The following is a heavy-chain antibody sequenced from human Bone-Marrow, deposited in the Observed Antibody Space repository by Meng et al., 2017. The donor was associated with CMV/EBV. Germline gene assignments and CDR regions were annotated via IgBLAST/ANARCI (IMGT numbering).Heavy chain of an antibody. V-gene: IGHV1-2*02. CDR2: INPNSGGT. CDR3: ARNRITMVRGVIIHFDY. Sequence: ASLQVSCKASGYTFTGYYMHWVRQAPGQGLEWMGWINPNSGGTNYAQKFQGRVTMTRDTSISTAYMELSRLRSDDTAVYYCARNRITMVRGVIIHFDYWGQGTLVTVSS. D-gene: IGHD3-10*01. J-gene: IGHJ4*02. CDR1: GYTFTGYY.